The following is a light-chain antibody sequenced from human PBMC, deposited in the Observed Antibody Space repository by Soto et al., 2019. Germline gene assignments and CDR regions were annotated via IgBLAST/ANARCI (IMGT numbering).Light chain of an antibody. CDR3: QQYNYWPS. J-gene: IGKJ1*01. Sequence: EIVMTQSPDTLSVSPGERATLSCRASESVNSNLAWYQQKPGQAPRLLIYRASTRATGITARFSGSGSGTEYTLTINSLQSEDFAVYYFQQYNYWPSFGQGTKVDIK. V-gene: IGKV3-15*01. CDR1: ESVNSN. CDR2: RAS.